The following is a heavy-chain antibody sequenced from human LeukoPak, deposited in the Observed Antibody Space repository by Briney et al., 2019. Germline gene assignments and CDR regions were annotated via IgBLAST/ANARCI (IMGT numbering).Heavy chain of an antibody. Sequence: ASQTLSLNCAISGDSVSSNSAAWNWIRQSPSRGLEWLGRTYYRSKWYNDYAVSVKSRITINPDTSKNQFSLQLNSVTPEDTAVYYCARGMEGDCSGGSCYDWYYYYYYYMDVWGKGTTVTISS. J-gene: IGHJ6*03. D-gene: IGHD2-15*01. V-gene: IGHV6-1*01. CDR1: GDSVSSNSAA. CDR2: TYYRSKWYN. CDR3: ARGMEGDCSGGSCYDWYYYYYYYMDV.